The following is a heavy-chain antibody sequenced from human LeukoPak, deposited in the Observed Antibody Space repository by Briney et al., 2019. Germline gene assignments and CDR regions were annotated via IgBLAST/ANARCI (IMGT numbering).Heavy chain of an antibody. CDR3: ARQTPGSGSGWHFDY. CDR1: VGFLSINKYY. D-gene: IGHD6-19*01. CDR2: IYYTGST. J-gene: IGHJ4*02. Sequence: ETPFLTCTFSVGFLSINKYYWGRIPPPPGKGLEWIGDIYYTGSTYYCPSLKSRVTISIDTSKNQFSLKLNSATAADTALFYCARQTPGSGSGWHFDYWGQGALVTVSS. V-gene: IGHV4-39*01.